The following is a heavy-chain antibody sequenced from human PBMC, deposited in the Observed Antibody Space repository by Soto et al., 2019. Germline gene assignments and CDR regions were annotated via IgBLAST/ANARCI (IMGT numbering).Heavy chain of an antibody. CDR2: IIPIFGTA. J-gene: IGHJ6*02. CDR1: GGTFSSYA. D-gene: IGHD3-3*01. Sequence: QVQLVQSGAEVKKPGSSVKVSCKASGGTFSSYAISWVRQAPGQGLEWMGGIIPIFGTANYAQKFQGRVTITADESTSTADMELSSLRSEDTAVYYCAGQEVGYDFWSGYYYYYYYGMDVWGQGTTVTVSS. V-gene: IGHV1-69*01. CDR3: AGQEVGYDFWSGYYYYYYYGMDV.